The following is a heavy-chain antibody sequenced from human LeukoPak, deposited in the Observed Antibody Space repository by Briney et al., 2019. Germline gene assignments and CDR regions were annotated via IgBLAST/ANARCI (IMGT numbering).Heavy chain of an antibody. CDR2: IYSGGST. D-gene: IGHD5-24*01. J-gene: IGHJ4*02. V-gene: IGHV3-53*01. CDR1: GFTVSSNY. CDR3: ARDKDGYNLGFDY. Sequence: GGSLRLSCAASGFTVSSNYMSWVRQAPGKGLEWVSVIYSGGSTYYADSVKGRFTISRDNSKNTLYLQMNSLRAEDAAVYYCARDKDGYNLGFDYWGQGTLVTVSS.